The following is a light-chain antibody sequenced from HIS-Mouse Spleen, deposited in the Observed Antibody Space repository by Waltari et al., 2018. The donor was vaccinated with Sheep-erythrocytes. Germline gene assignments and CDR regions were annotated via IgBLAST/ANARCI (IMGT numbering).Light chain of an antibody. CDR3: CSYAGSSTPWV. CDR1: SSDVGSYNL. J-gene: IGLJ3*02. CDR2: EGS. V-gene: IGLV2-23*01. Sequence: QSALTQPASVSGSPGQSITISCTGTSSDVGSYNLVSWYQQHPGKAPKLMIYEGSKRPSGGSKGFAGSKSGNTASLTISGLQAEDEADYYCCSYAGSSTPWVFGGGTKLTVL.